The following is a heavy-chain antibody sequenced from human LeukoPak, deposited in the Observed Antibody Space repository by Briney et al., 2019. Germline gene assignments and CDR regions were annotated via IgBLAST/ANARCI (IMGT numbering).Heavy chain of an antibody. J-gene: IGHJ3*02. CDR2: IYYSGST. CDR1: GGSITSYY. CDR3: ARLHRGDDAFDI. V-gene: IGHV4-59*08. Sequence: SETLSLTCTVSGGSITSYYWSWIRQPPERGLEWIGYIYYSGSTNYNPSLKSRVTISVDTSKNQLSLKLSSVTAADTAVYFCARLHRGDDAFDIWGQGTMVTVSS. D-gene: IGHD3-10*01.